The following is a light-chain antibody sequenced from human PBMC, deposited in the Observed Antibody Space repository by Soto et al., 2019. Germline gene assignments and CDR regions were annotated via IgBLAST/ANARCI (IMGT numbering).Light chain of an antibody. Sequence: EIVMTQSPATLSVSPGERATLSCRASQSVRSNLAWYQQKPGQAPRLLIYGASTRATGIPARFSGSGSGTEFTLTITSLQPEDSATYYCQQTYNMPRTFGPGTKVD. V-gene: IGKV3-15*01. J-gene: IGKJ3*01. CDR1: QSVRSN. CDR2: GAS. CDR3: QQTYNMPRT.